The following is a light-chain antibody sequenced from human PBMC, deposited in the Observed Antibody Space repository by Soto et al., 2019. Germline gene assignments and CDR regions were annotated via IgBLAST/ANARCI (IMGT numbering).Light chain of an antibody. CDR1: QSISTY. CDR3: QQSYSRPRT. CDR2: TAS. V-gene: IGKV1-39*01. J-gene: IGKJ1*01. Sequence: DIQMTQSPSSLSASVGEGVTITCRASQSISTYLNWYQQKPGKAPNLLIYTASRLESGVPSRFSGSGSGTDFTLTISSLQPEDFATYFCQQSYSRPRTFGQGTKVDIK.